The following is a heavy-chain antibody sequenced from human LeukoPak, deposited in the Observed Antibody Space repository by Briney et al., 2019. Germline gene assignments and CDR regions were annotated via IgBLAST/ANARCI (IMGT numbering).Heavy chain of an antibody. V-gene: IGHV5-51*01. CDR3: ARQYYYDSSGTDAFDI. CDR1: GYSFTTYW. Sequence: GESLKISCKASGYSFTTYWIGWVRQVPGKGLEWVGIIYPADSTAKYSPSFQGQVTISVDKSISTAYLQWSSLKASDTAMYYCARQYYYDSSGTDAFDIWGQGTMVTVSS. CDR2: IYPADSTA. J-gene: IGHJ3*02. D-gene: IGHD3-22*01.